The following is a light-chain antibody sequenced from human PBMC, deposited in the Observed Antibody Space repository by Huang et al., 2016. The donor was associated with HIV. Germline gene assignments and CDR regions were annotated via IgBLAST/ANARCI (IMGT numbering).Light chain of an antibody. CDR1: PSVVTN. Sequence: TVLTQSPGTLSVSPGERAIVSCRASPSVVTNLAWYQHKSGQAPRLLIFSASTRAIGIPARFSGSGSGTEFTLTISSLQSEDSALYYCQQYNNWAPLTFGGGTKVEIK. CDR2: SAS. CDR3: QQYNNWAPLT. V-gene: IGKV3-15*01. J-gene: IGKJ4*01.